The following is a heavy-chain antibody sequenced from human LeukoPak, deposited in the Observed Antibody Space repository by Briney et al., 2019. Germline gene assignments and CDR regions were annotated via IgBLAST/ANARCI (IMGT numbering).Heavy chain of an antibody. CDR2: IVSDGSNT. CDR3: AKSPGYWAHDY. CDR1: GFTFSSYS. V-gene: IGHV3-23*01. D-gene: IGHD2-8*02. J-gene: IGHJ4*02. Sequence: GGSLRLSCAASGFTFSSYSMNWVRQAPGKGLVWVSRIVSDGSNTNYADSVKGRFTISRDNSKNTLYLQMNSLRAEDTAVYYCAKSPGYWAHDYWGQGTLVTVSS.